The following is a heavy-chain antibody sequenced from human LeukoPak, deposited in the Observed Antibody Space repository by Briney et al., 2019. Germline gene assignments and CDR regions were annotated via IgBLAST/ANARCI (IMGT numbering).Heavy chain of an antibody. Sequence: GSLRLSCAASGFTFSSYGMHWVRQAPGKGLEWVAVISYDGSNKYYADSVKGRFTISRDNSKNTLYLQMSSLRAEDTAVYYCVVTRDAFDIWGQGTMVTVSS. V-gene: IGHV3-30*03. D-gene: IGHD2-21*02. J-gene: IGHJ3*02. CDR2: ISYDGSNK. CDR1: GFTFSSYG. CDR3: VVTRDAFDI.